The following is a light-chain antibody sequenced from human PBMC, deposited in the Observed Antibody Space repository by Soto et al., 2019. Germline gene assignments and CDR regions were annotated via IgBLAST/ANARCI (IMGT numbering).Light chain of an antibody. CDR1: SSDVGAYNY. Sequence: QSVLTQPASVSGSPGQSITISCTGTSSDVGAYNYVSWCQQHPGKAPKFMIYDVSNRPSGVSSRFSGSKSGNTASLTISGLQAEDEADYYCISYTASDTAVFGGGTKLTVL. J-gene: IGLJ2*01. CDR3: ISYTASDTAV. V-gene: IGLV2-14*01. CDR2: DVS.